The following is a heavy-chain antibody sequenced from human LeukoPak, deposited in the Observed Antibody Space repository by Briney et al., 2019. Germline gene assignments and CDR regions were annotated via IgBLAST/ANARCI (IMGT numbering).Heavy chain of an antibody. J-gene: IGHJ5*02. V-gene: IGHV3-21*01. CDR1: GFTFSSYS. Sequence: GGSLRLSCAASGFTFSSYSMNWVRQAPGKGLERVSSISSSSSYIYYADSVKGRFTISRDNAKNSLYLQMNSLRAEDTAVYYCARDRGYCSGGSCPNEGGPWGQGTLVTVSS. CDR2: ISSSSSYI. CDR3: ARDRGYCSGGSCPNEGGP. D-gene: IGHD2-15*01.